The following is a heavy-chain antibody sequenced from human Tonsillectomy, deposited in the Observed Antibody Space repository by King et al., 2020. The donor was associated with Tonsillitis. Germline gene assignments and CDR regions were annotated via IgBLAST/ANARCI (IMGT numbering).Heavy chain of an antibody. CDR1: GGSISSGDYS. CDR3: ARAPQPVSLSGGPFDL. J-gene: IGHJ3*01. D-gene: IGHD2-8*02. V-gene: IGHV4-30-4*07. CDR2: VFYTGST. Sequence: VQLQESGPRLVTPSQTLSLTCAVSGGSISSGDYSWTWIRQPPGKGLEWIGYVFYTGSTYYNPSLKSRLTISVDTSKNQFSLKLIFVTAADTAVYYCARAPQPVSLSGGPFDLWGQGTTVTVSS.